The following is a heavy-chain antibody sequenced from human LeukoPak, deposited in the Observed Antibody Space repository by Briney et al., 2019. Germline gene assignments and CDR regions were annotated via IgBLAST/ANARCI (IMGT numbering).Heavy chain of an antibody. CDR2: ISGSGDAT. D-gene: IGHD3-9*01. J-gene: IGHJ4*02. V-gene: IGHV3-23*01. Sequence: GGSLRLSCAASGFTFSSYAMSWVRHGPGKGLEWVSTISGSGDATYTADSVKGRFTISRDNSKNTLYLQMNSLRAEDTAVYYCAKDLTGYYAPLDYWGQGTLVTVSS. CDR3: AKDLTGYYAPLDY. CDR1: GFTFSSYA.